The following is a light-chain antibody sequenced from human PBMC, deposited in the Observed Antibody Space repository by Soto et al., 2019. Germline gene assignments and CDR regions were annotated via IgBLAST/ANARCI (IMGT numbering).Light chain of an antibody. CDR2: GAS. Sequence: EIGLTQSPGTLSLSPGERATLSCRASQSVRSSYLAWYQQKPGQAPRLLFYGASSTATGIPDRFSGSGSGTAFTLTISSLEPEDFTGYYCQQYGSSPPWPFGQGTKVEIK. CDR1: QSVRSSY. J-gene: IGKJ1*01. CDR3: QQYGSSPPWP. V-gene: IGKV3-20*01.